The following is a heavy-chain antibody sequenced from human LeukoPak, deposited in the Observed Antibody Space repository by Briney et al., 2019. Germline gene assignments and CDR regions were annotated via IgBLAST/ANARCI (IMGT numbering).Heavy chain of an antibody. D-gene: IGHD3-10*01. V-gene: IGHV3-11*01. CDR1: GFTFSDYY. Sequence: PGGSLRLSCAASGFTFSDYYMTWIRQAPGKGLEWVSSISYSRDTIYNAGSVEGRFTISRDNAKNSLYLQMNSLRAEDTAVYYCARFVVRGEPRFDYWGQGTLVTVSS. CDR2: ISYSRDTI. CDR3: ARFVVRGEPRFDY. J-gene: IGHJ4*02.